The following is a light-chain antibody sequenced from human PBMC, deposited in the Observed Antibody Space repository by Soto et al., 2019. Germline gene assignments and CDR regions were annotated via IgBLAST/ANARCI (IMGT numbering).Light chain of an antibody. V-gene: IGKV3-11*01. Sequence: EIVLTQSPGTLSLSPGERATLSCRASQSVSSYLAWYQQKPGQAPRLLIYDTSNRATGIPARFSGSGSGTDFTLTISDVQPEDFALYYCHQRQSWPRTFGQGTKVDI. CDR1: QSVSSY. CDR3: HQRQSWPRT. J-gene: IGKJ1*01. CDR2: DTS.